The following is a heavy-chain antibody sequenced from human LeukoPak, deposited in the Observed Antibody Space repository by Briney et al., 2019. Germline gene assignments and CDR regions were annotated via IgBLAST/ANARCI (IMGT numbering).Heavy chain of an antibody. J-gene: IGHJ4*02. V-gene: IGHV4-4*07. D-gene: IGHD3/OR15-3a*01. CDR3: ARQTGSGLFILP. Sequence: SETLSLTCTVSGGSISSYYWSWIRQPAGKGLKWIGRIYTSGSTNYNPSLKSRVTMSVDTSKNQFSLKLSSVTAADTAVYYCARQTGSGLFILPGGQGTLVTVSS. CDR1: GGSISSYY. CDR2: IYTSGST.